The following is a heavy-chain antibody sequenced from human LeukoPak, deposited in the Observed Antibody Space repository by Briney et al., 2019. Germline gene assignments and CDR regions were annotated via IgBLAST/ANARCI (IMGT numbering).Heavy chain of an antibody. CDR3: AREEVLSIPSFDY. V-gene: IGHV3-74*01. Sequence: PGGSLRLSCAASGFTFSSYWMHWVRQAPGKGLVWVSRINSDGSSTSYADSVKGRFTISRDDAKNTLYLQMNSLRAEDTAVYYCAREEVLSIPSFDYWGQGTLVTVSS. CDR1: GFTFSSYW. D-gene: IGHD3-10*01. CDR2: INSDGSST. J-gene: IGHJ4*02.